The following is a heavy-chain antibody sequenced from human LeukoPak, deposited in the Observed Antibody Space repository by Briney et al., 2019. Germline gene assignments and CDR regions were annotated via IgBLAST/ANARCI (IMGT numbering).Heavy chain of an antibody. Sequence: ASVKVSCKASGYTFTNYDINWVGQAPGEGPEWMGWMNSNSGNTGYAQKFQGRVAMTRNTAISTAYMELSSLKSEDPAVYYCARGGYSGYDFGGVGLDPWGQGTLVTVSS. V-gene: IGHV1-8*01. CDR2: MNSNSGNT. D-gene: IGHD5-12*01. CDR1: GYTFTNYD. CDR3: ARGGYSGYDFGGVGLDP. J-gene: IGHJ5*02.